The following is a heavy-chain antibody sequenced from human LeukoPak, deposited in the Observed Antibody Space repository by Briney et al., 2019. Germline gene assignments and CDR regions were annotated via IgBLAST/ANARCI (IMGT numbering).Heavy chain of an antibody. CDR3: AKTPDVWGAFDI. CDR2: ISGSGGST. V-gene: IGHV3-23*01. D-gene: IGHD3-16*01. J-gene: IGHJ3*02. CDR1: GFTFSSYA. Sequence: GSLRLSCAASGFTFSSYAMSWVRQAPGKGLEWVSAISGSGGSTYYADSVKGRFTISRDNSKNTLYLQMSSLRAEDTAVYYCAKTPDVWGAFDIWGQGTMVTVSS.